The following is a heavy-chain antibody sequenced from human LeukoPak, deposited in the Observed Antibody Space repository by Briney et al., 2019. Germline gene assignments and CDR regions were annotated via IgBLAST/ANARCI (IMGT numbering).Heavy chain of an antibody. CDR2: IKPDSGGT. CDR1: GYTFSDYY. V-gene: IGHV1-2*02. CDR3: ARGSSTSRRLPYEC. Sequence: GASVKVSCKASGYTFSDYYMHWVRQAPGQGPERMGWIKPDSGGTDYAQKFQGRVTMTRDTSINTVYMELNSLTSDDTAVYYCARGSSTSRRLPYECRGQGTLVTVSS. D-gene: IGHD2-2*01. J-gene: IGHJ4*02.